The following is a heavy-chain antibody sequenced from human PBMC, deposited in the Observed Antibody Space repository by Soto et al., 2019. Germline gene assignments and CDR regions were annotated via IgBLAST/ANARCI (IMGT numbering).Heavy chain of an antibody. J-gene: IGHJ4*02. CDR3: ARVAYYYDSSGYSPYFDY. Sequence: LSLTCTVSGGSISSGDYYWSWIRQPPGKGLEWIGYIYYSGSTYYNPSLKSRVTISVDTSKNQFSLKLSSVTAADTAVYYCARVAYYYDSSGYSPYFDYWGQGTLVTVSS. CDR1: GGSISSGDYY. CDR2: IYYSGST. V-gene: IGHV4-30-4*01. D-gene: IGHD3-22*01.